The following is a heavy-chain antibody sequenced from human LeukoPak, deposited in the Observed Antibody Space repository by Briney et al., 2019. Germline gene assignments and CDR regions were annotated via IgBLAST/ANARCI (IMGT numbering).Heavy chain of an antibody. CDR2: IIPIFGTA. CDR1: GGTFSSYA. V-gene: IGHV1-69*13. Sequence: GASVKVSCKASGGTFSSYAISWVRQAPGQGLEWMGGIIPIFGTANYAQKFQGRVTITADESTGTAYMELSSLRSEDTAVYYCARGYYYDSSGPIENWGQGTLVTVSS. J-gene: IGHJ4*02. D-gene: IGHD3-22*01. CDR3: ARGYYYDSSGPIEN.